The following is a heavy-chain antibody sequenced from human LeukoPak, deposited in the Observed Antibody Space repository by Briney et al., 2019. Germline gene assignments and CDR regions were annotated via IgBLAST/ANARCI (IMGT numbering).Heavy chain of an antibody. J-gene: IGHJ4*02. CDR3: VRDMYTRSGDDF. CDR1: GFAFSSYE. V-gene: IGHV3-48*03. D-gene: IGHD6-13*01. Sequence: GGSLRLSCAASGFAFSSYEMNWVRQAPGKGLEWVSYISSSGSTIYYADSVKGRFTISRDNAKNTLYLQMNSLRAEDTAVYYCVRDMYTRSGDDFWGPGSLVTVSS. CDR2: ISSSGSTI.